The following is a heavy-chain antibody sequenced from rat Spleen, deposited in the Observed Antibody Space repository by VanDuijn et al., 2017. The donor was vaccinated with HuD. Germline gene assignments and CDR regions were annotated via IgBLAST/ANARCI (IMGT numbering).Heavy chain of an antibody. CDR1: GFTLSDHY. J-gene: IGHJ2*01. V-gene: IGHV5-29*01. CDR3: ARRHYGYTDYFDY. CDR2: ISYDGSST. Sequence: EVQLVESDGGLVQPGRSLKLSCAASGFTLSDHYMAWVRQTPTKGLEWVATISYDGSSTYYRDSVKGRFTISRDTAKSTLYLQMDSLRSEDTATYYCARRHYGYTDYFDYWGQGVMVTVSS. D-gene: IGHD1-6*01.